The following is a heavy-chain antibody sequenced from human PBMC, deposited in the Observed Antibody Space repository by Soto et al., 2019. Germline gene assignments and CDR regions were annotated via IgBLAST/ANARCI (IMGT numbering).Heavy chain of an antibody. V-gene: IGHV2-70*04. J-gene: IGHJ4*02. CDR3: ARTRSLYYGYDY. Sequence: SGPTLVNPTHTLTLTCTFSGFSLSTSGMRVSWIRQPPGKALEWLARIDWDDDKFYSTSLKTRLTISKDTSKNQVVLTMTNMDPVDTATYYCARTRSLYYGYDYWGQGTLVTVSS. CDR2: IDWDDDK. CDR1: GFSLSTSGMR. D-gene: IGHD3-10*01.